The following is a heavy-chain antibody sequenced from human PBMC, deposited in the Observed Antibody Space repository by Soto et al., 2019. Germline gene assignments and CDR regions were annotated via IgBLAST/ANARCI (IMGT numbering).Heavy chain of an antibody. V-gene: IGHV3-33*01. Sequence: GSLRLSCAASGFTFSSYGMHWVRQAPGKGLEWVAVIWYDGSNKYYADSVKGRFTISRDNSKNTLYLQMNSLRAEDTAVYYCARDPMVRGVLDYWGQGTLVTAPQ. CDR2: IWYDGSNK. J-gene: IGHJ4*02. CDR1: GFTFSSYG. D-gene: IGHD3-10*01. CDR3: ARDPMVRGVLDY.